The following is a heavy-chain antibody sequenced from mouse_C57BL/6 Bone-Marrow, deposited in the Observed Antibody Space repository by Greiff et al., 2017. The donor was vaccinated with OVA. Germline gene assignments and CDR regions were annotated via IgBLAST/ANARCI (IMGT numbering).Heavy chain of an antibody. J-gene: IGHJ3*01. CDR3: ARQGVYYGSSSWFAY. CDR1: GFTFSSYG. D-gene: IGHD1-1*01. V-gene: IGHV5-6*01. Sequence: EVKLVESGGDLVKPGGSLKLSCAASGFTFSSYGMSWVRQTPDKRLEWVATISSGGSYTYYPDSVKGRFTISRDNAKNTLYLQMSSLKSEDTAMYYCARQGVYYGSSSWFAYWGQGTLVTVSA. CDR2: ISSGGSYT.